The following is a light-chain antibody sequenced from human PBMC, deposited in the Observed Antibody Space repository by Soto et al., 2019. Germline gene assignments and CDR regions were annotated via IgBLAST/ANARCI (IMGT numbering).Light chain of an antibody. CDR3: QQYNNWPPWT. CDR2: GAS. J-gene: IGKJ1*01. CDR1: QRVSSN. Sequence: EIVLTQSPATLSVSPGERATLSCRASQRVSSNLAWYQQKPGQAPRLLIYGASTRATGIPARFSGSGSGADFTPTISSLQSEDFAVYYCQQYNNWPPWTFGQGTKVEIK. V-gene: IGKV3-15*01.